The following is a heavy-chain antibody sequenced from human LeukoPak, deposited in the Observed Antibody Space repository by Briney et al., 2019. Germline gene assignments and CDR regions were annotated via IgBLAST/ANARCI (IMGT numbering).Heavy chain of an antibody. Sequence: SETLSLTCSVSGGSISSSTYYWGWIRQSPGKGLEWIGNIYYTGTTYYNPSPRSRVTISVDTSKNQFSLKLNSVTAADTAVYYCARGYEYSSSSTLDYWGQGTLVTVSS. CDR3: ARGYEYSSSSTLDY. J-gene: IGHJ4*02. V-gene: IGHV4-39*01. CDR2: IYYTGTT. D-gene: IGHD6-6*01. CDR1: GGSISSSTYY.